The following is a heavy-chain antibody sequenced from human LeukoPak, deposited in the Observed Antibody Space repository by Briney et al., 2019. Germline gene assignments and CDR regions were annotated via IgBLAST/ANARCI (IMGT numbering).Heavy chain of an antibody. Sequence: GGSLRLSCAASGFTFSSYSMNWVRQAPGKGLEWVSSISSSSSYIYYADSVKGRFTISRDNAKNSLYLQMNSLRAEDTAVYYCARDVPYYYESSGYYSLGFDIWGQGTMVTVSS. V-gene: IGHV3-21*01. CDR1: GFTFSSYS. CDR3: ARDVPYYYESSGYYSLGFDI. D-gene: IGHD3-22*01. J-gene: IGHJ3*02. CDR2: ISSSSSYI.